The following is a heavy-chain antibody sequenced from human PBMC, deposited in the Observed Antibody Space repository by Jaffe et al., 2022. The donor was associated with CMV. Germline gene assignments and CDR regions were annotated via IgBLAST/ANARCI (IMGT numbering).Heavy chain of an antibody. D-gene: IGHD3-16*01. Sequence: QLQLQESGPGLVKPSETLSLTCTVSGGSISSSSYYWGWIRQPPGKGLEWIGSIYYSGNTYYNPSLRSRVTISVDTSKNQFSLKLSSVTAADTAVYYCASQGGGIYYMDVWGTGTTVTVPS. CDR2: IYYSGNT. V-gene: IGHV4-39*01. CDR1: GGSISSSSYY. CDR3: ASQGGGIYYMDV. J-gene: IGHJ6*03.